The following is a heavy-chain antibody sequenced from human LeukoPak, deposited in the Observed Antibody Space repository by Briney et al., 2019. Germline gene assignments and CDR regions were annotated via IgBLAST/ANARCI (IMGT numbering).Heavy chain of an antibody. CDR1: GGSTSSSSYY. Sequence: SETLSLTCTVSGGSTSSSSYYWGWIRQPPGKGLEWIGSIFYSGSTYYNPSLKSRVTMSVDTSKNQFSLNLTSVTAADTAVYYCARDNGDPPLDCWGQGALVTVSS. D-gene: IGHD4-17*01. V-gene: IGHV4-39*07. CDR2: IFYSGST. CDR3: ARDNGDPPLDC. J-gene: IGHJ4*02.